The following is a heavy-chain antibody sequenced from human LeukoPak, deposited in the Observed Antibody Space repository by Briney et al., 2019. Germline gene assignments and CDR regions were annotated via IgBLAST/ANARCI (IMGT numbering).Heavy chain of an antibody. J-gene: IGHJ4*02. V-gene: IGHV3-7*01. Sequence: GGSLRLSCAASGLTLSNYWMTWVRQAPGKGPEWVAHIKQDGIEKNYEDSVKGRFTISRDNAKNSLYLQMNNLRAEDTAVYYCARERSGWYEWWLDYWGQGTLVTVSS. CDR3: ARERSGWYEWWLDY. CDR2: IKQDGIEK. D-gene: IGHD6-19*01. CDR1: GLTLSNYW.